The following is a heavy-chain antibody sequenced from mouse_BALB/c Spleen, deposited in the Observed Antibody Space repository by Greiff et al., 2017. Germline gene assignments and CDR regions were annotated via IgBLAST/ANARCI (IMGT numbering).Heavy chain of an antibody. V-gene: IGHV3-2*02. J-gene: IGHJ1*01. CDR3: ARSGGLTYWYFDV. CDR1: GYSITSDYA. D-gene: IGHD2-12*01. Sequence: EVQLQESGPGLVKPSQSLSLTCTVTGYSITSDYAWNWIRQFPGNKLEWMGYISYSGSTSYNPSLKSRISITRDTSKNQFFLQLNSVTTEDTATYYCARSGGLTYWYFDVWGAGTTVTVSS. CDR2: ISYSGST.